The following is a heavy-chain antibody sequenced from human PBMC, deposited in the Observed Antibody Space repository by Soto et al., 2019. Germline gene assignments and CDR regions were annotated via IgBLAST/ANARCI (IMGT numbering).Heavy chain of an antibody. CDR2: ISWNSGSI. Sequence: GGSLRLSCAASGFTFDDYAMHWVRQAPGKGLEWVSGISWNSGSIGYADSVKGRFTISRDNAKNSLYLQMNSLRAEDTALYYCAKDLKGDFWSGSHQENWFDPWGQGTLVTVSS. D-gene: IGHD3-3*01. CDR3: AKDLKGDFWSGSHQENWFDP. CDR1: GFTFDDYA. V-gene: IGHV3-9*01. J-gene: IGHJ5*02.